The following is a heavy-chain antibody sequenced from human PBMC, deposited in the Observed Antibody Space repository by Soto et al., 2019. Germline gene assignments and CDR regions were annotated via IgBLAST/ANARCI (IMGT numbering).Heavy chain of an antibody. CDR2: ISRDGRTK. V-gene: IGHV3-30*03. CDR3: SGEVASGY. D-gene: IGHD2-15*01. Sequence: QVQLVESGGGVVQPGRSLRLSCAVSGFTVSSYGMHWVRQAPGKGLEWVAVISRDGRTKFYADSVEGRFTISKDSSRNTVFLEMDSLRSDDTAVYYCSGEVASGYWGQGTLVTVSS. J-gene: IGHJ4*02. CDR1: GFTVSSYG.